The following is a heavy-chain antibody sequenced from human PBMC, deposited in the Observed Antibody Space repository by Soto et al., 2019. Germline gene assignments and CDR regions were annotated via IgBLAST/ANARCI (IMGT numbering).Heavy chain of an antibody. CDR3: ARDLGYSSSSSGYYFDY. CDR2: INAGNGNT. D-gene: IGHD6-6*01. Sequence: GASVKVSCKASGYTFTSYAMHWVRQAPGQRLEWMGWINAGNGNTKYSQKFQGRVTITRDTSASTAYMELSSLRSEDTAVYYCARDLGYSSSSSGYYFDYWGQGTLVTVSS. CDR1: GYTFTSYA. J-gene: IGHJ4*02. V-gene: IGHV1-3*01.